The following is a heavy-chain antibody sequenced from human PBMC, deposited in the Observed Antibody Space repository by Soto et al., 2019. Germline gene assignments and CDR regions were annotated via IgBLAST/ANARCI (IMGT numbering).Heavy chain of an antibody. CDR1: GFTFSDHY. J-gene: IGHJ4*02. CDR2: ISGSGNTI. D-gene: IGHD3-10*01. Sequence: GGSLRLSCAASGFTFSDHYMTWIRQAPGKGLDWVAKISGSGNTIFYADSVEGRFTVSRDNAKSSVYLQMDSLRAEDTAVYYCASDPFYYASAYRGQGTLVTVSS. V-gene: IGHV3-11*01. CDR3: ASDPFYYASAY.